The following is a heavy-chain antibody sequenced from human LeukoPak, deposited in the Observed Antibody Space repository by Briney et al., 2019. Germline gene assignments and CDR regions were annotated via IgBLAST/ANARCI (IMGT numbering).Heavy chain of an antibody. CDR2: IYAGGST. Sequence: GGSLRLSCAASGFTVSGNYLSWVREAPGKGLEWVSTIYAGGSTYYADSVKGRFTISRDNSKNTLYLQMNTLRVEDTAVYYCARGIAAAASPDYWGQGTLVTVYS. CDR3: ARGIAAAASPDY. D-gene: IGHD6-13*01. J-gene: IGHJ4*02. V-gene: IGHV3-66*01. CDR1: GFTVSGNY.